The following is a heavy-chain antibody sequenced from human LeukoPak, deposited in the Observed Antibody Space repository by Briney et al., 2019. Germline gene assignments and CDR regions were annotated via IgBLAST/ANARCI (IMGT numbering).Heavy chain of an antibody. J-gene: IGHJ4*02. CDR1: GGSFSGYY. CDR2: INHSGST. D-gene: IGHD5-24*01. Sequence: PSETLSLTCAVYGGSFSGYYWSWIRQPPGKGLEWIGEINHSGSTNYNPSLKSRVTISVDTSKNQFSLKLSSVTAADTAVYYCARGGGYNFVVDYWGQGTLVTVSS. V-gene: IGHV4-34*01. CDR3: ARGGGYNFVVDY.